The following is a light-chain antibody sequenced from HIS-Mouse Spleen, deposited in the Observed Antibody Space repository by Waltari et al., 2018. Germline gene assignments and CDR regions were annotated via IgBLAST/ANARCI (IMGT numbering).Light chain of an antibody. Sequence: QSALTQPASVAGSPGQSITISCTGTSSDVGGYNLFSWSQPHPGKAPKLMIYEGSKRPSGVSNRFSGSKSGNTASLTISGLQAEDEADYYCCSYAGSSTWVFGGGTKLTVL. J-gene: IGLJ3*02. V-gene: IGLV2-23*01. CDR1: SSDVGGYNL. CDR3: CSYAGSSTWV. CDR2: EGS.